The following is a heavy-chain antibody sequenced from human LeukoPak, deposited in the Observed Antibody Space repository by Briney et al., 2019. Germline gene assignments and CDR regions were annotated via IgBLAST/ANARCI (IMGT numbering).Heavy chain of an antibody. CDR2: MNPYSGNT. CDR3: ARGYSPTLRTTGNDN. Sequence: VASVKVSCKASGYTFNSHDINWVRQATGQGLEWMGWMNPYSGNTGYAQKFQGRVTMTRDTSINTAYLELYSLRSEDTAVYYCARGYSPTLRTTGNDNWGQGTLVTVSS. D-gene: IGHD1-1*01. CDR1: GYTFNSHD. J-gene: IGHJ4*02. V-gene: IGHV1-8*01.